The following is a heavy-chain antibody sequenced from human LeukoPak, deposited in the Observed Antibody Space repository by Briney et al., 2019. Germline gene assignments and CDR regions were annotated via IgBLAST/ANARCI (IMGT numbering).Heavy chain of an antibody. D-gene: IGHD6-13*01. V-gene: IGHV3-30*04. J-gene: IGHJ4*02. Sequence: GGSLRLSCAASGFSFSTYAIHWVRQAPGRGLEWVAVISYDGRDKHHVDSVKGRFIISRDNSKNTLYLQMNSLRAEDTAVYYCARDRVRIASYYFDSWGQGTLVTVSS. CDR3: ARDRVRIASYYFDS. CDR1: GFSFSTYA. CDR2: ISYDGRDK.